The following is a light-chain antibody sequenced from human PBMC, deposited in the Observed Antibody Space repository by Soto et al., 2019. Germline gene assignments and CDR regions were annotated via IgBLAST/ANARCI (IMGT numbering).Light chain of an antibody. CDR3: QHYNTYPWT. V-gene: IGKV1-5*03. CDR1: QSISSW. CDR2: KAS. Sequence: DIQLTQSPSILSASVLDRVTITCRASQSISSWLAWYQQTPGKAPNRLIYKASNLENGVPSRFSGSGSGTEFTLTISSLQPGDFATYYCQHYNTYPWTFGQGTKVAIK. J-gene: IGKJ1*01.